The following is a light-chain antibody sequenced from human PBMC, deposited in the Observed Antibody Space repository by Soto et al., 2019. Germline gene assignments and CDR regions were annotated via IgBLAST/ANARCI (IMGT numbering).Light chain of an antibody. CDR1: QTISSW. J-gene: IGKJ1*01. CDR2: KAS. CDR3: QHYNSYSEA. V-gene: IGKV1-5*03. Sequence: DIQMTQSPSTLSGSVGDRVTITCRASQTISSWLAWYQQIPGKAPKLLIYKASTLKSGVPSRFSGSGSGTEFTLTISSLQPDDFATYYCQHYNSYSEALGQGAKVDIK.